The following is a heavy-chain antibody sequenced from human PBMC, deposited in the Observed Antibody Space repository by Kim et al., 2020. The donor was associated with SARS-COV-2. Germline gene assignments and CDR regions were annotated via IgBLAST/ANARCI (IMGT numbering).Heavy chain of an antibody. CDR2: ISSNGGST. V-gene: IGHV3-64*01. D-gene: IGHD5-12*01. CDR3: ARPNGGYDY. Sequence: GGSLRLSCAASGFTFSSYGMHWVRQAPGKGLEYVSGISSNGGSTYYVNSVKGRFTISRDNSKNTLYLQMGSLRAEDMAVYYCARPNGGYDYWGQGTLVTVSS. CDR1: GFTFSSYG. J-gene: IGHJ4*02.